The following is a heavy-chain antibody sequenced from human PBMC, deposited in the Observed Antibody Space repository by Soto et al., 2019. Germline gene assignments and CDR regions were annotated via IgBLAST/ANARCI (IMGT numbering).Heavy chain of an antibody. CDR1: AFTVGSHT. D-gene: IGHD1-1*01. CDR2: IDSGGSRT. J-gene: IGHJ4*02. V-gene: IGHV3-21*01. CDR3: TREVQPGVRREYDY. Sequence: ESGGGLVKPGGSLRLSCEASAFTVGSHTMNWVRQAPGKGLEWVSSIDSGGSRTFYADTVKGRFTISRDNAKNSLFLQMNSLRAEDPAVYFCTREVQPGVRREYDYWGQGTLVTVSS.